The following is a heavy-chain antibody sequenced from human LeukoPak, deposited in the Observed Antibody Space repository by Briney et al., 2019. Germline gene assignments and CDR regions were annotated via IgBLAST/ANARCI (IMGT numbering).Heavy chain of an antibody. CDR2: IYYSGST. CDR1: GGSISSSSYY. V-gene: IGHV4-39*07. CDR3: ARVTGYVVEDYFDY. J-gene: IGHJ4*02. D-gene: IGHD2-21*01. Sequence: PSETLSLTCTVSGGSISSSSYYWGWIRQPPGKGLEWIGSIYYSGSTYYNPSLKSRVTISVDTSKNQFSLRLSSVTAADTAVYYCARVTGYVVEDYFDYWGQGTLVTVSS.